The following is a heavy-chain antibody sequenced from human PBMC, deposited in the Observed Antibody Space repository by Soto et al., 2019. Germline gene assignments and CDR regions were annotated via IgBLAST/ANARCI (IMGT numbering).Heavy chain of an antibody. CDR2: VSYDGNHK. V-gene: IGHV3-30*03. Sequence: QVQLVESGGGVVQPGTSLRLSCAASGFTFRSFGMYWVRQAPGKGLEWVAVVSYDGNHKYYADSVKGRFTVSRDNTKNMLYLEMNSLRGEDTAVYYCAIDVGQQLVLNYGMDVWGQGTTVTVSS. J-gene: IGHJ6*01. D-gene: IGHD6-13*01. CDR3: AIDVGQQLVLNYGMDV. CDR1: GFTFRSFG.